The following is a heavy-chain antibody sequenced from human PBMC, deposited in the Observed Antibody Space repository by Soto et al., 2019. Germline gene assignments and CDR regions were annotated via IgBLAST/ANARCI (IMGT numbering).Heavy chain of an antibody. D-gene: IGHD3-22*01. CDR3: VRVARYDSSGYYDGFDY. J-gene: IGHJ4*02. Sequence: GGSLRLSCATSGFTLSGYWMSWVRQAPGKGLEWVANIKNDGSEKYYVDSVKGRFTISRDNAKKSLYLQMNSLRAEDTAVYYCVRVARYDSSGYYDGFDYWGKGARATV. V-gene: IGHV3-7*03. CDR1: GFTLSGYW. CDR2: IKNDGSEK.